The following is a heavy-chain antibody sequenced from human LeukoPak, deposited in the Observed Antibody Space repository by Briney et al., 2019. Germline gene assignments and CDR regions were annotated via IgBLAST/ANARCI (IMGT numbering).Heavy chain of an antibody. Sequence: PSETLSLTCAVYGGSFSGYYWSWVRQAPGKGLEWVGRIKSKTDGGTTDYAAPVKGRFTISRDDSKNTLYLQMNSLKTEDTAVYYCTTEYYYDSSGLFDYWGQGTLVTVSS. CDR1: GGSFSGYY. V-gene: IGHV3-15*01. CDR2: IKSKTDGGTT. CDR3: TTEYYYDSSGLFDY. J-gene: IGHJ4*02. D-gene: IGHD3-22*01.